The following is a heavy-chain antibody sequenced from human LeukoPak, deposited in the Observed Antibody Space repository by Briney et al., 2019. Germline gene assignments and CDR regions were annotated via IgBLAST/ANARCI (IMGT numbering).Heavy chain of an antibody. CDR1: GYTFTGYY. D-gene: IGHD3-10*01. J-gene: IGHJ3*02. CDR3: ASKTSSGAFDI. CDR2: INAGNGNT. Sequence: ASVKVSCKASGYTFTGYYMHWVRQAPGQRLEWMGWINAGNGNTKYSQKYQGRVTITRDTSASTAYMELSSLRSEDTAVYYCASKTSSGAFDIWGQGTMVTVSS. V-gene: IGHV1-3*01.